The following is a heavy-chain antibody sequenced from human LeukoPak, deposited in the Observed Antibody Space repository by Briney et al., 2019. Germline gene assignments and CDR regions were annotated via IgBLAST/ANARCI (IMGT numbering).Heavy chain of an antibody. V-gene: IGHV3-23*01. D-gene: IGHD4-17*01. CDR3: ARVGRLQYGDYVAFDY. CDR1: GFTFSSFA. Sequence: GGSLRLSCAASGFTFSSFAMSWVRQAPGKGLEWVSGISGSGDSTYYADSVKGRFTISRDNSKNTLYLQMSSLRAEDTAVYYCARVGRLQYGDYVAFDYWGQGALVTVSS. CDR2: ISGSGDST. J-gene: IGHJ4*02.